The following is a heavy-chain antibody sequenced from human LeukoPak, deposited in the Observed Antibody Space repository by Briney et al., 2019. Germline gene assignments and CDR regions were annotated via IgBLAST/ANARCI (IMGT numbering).Heavy chain of an antibody. CDR2: ISGSGGST. D-gene: IGHD3-3*01. V-gene: IGHV3-23*01. J-gene: IGHJ5*02. Sequence: PGGSLRLSCAASGFTFSSYGMHWVRQAPGKGLEWVSAISGSGGSTYYADSVKGRFTISRDNSKNTLYLQMNSLRAEDTAVYYCAKDSRGDFWSGYYSDNWFDPWGQGTLVTVSS. CDR3: AKDSRGDFWSGYYSDNWFDP. CDR1: GFTFSSYG.